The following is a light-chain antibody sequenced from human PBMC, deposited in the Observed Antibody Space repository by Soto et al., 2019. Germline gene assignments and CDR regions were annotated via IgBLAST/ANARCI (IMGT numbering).Light chain of an antibody. CDR3: KLTSNWPPIT. V-gene: IGKV3-11*01. J-gene: IGKJ5*01. CDR2: SPS. CDR1: QSVSSY. Sequence: EIVLIHSPAILSFCAGERATLSCRVIQSVSSYLAWYQHNPVQAPRLLIYSPSNRPPCIPARLSGQGSPKDFTLTISSLEPEDFEVFYCKLTSNWPPITFGSGTRLEIK.